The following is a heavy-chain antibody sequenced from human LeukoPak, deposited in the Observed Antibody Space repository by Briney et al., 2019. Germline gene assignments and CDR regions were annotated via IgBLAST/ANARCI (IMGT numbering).Heavy chain of an antibody. D-gene: IGHD6-19*01. J-gene: IGHJ6*03. CDR3: ARDVGYSSGWYVGYYYYYYMDV. Sequence: SETLSLTCTLSGYSISSGYYWGWIRQPPGKGLEWIGSIYHSGSTYYNPSLKSRVTISVDTSKNQFSLKLSSVTAADTAVYYCARDVGYSSGWYVGYYYYYYMDVWGKGTTVTVSS. CDR2: IYHSGST. CDR1: GYSISSGYY. V-gene: IGHV4-38-2*02.